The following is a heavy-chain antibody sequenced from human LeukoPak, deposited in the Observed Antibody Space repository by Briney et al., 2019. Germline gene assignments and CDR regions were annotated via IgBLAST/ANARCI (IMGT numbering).Heavy chain of an antibody. V-gene: IGHV4-61*02. D-gene: IGHD4-17*01. CDR2: IYTSGST. Sequence: SETLSLTCTVSGGSISSGSYYWSWIRQPAGKGLEWIGRIYTSGSTNYNPSLKSRVTISVDTSKNQFSLKLCSVTAADTAVYYCATASTTVTYFDYWGQGTLVTVSS. J-gene: IGHJ4*02. CDR1: GGSISSGSYY. CDR3: ATASTTVTYFDY.